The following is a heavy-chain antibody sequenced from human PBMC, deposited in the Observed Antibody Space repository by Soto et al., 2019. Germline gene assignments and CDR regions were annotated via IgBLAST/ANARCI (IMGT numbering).Heavy chain of an antibody. CDR1: GYTFTGYY. Sequence: ASVKVSCKASGYTFTGYYMHWVRQAPGQGLEWTGWIDPNSGGTNYAQKFQGWVTMTRDTSISTAYMELSRLRSDDTAVYYCACSVATITPRHYYYGMDVWGQGTTVTVSS. D-gene: IGHD5-12*01. V-gene: IGHV1-2*04. CDR3: ACSVATITPRHYYYGMDV. CDR2: IDPNSGGT. J-gene: IGHJ6*02.